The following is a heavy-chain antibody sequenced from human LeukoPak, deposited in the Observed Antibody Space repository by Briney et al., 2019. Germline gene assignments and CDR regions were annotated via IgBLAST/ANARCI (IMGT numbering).Heavy chain of an antibody. CDR3: ARDLSGRDHDAFDI. CDR1: GFTFSSYS. V-gene: IGHV3-21*01. J-gene: IGHJ3*02. CDR2: ISSSSSYM. D-gene: IGHD5-12*01. Sequence: GGSLRLSCAASGFTFSSYSMNWVRQAPGKGLGWVSSISSSSSYMYYADSVKGRFTISRDNAKNSLYLQMNSLRAEDTAVYYCARDLSGRDHDAFDIWGQETMVTVSS.